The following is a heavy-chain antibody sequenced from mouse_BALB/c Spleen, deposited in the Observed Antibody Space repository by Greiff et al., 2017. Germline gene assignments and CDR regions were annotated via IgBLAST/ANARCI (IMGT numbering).Heavy chain of an antibody. CDR1: GYTFTSYV. V-gene: IGHV1-14*01. CDR2: INPYNDGT. D-gene: IGHD3-1*01. J-gene: IGHJ3*01. Sequence: EVQVVESGPELVKPGASVKMSCKASGYTFTSYVMHWVKQKPGQGLEWIGYINPYNDGTKYNEKFKGKATLTSDKSSSTAYMELSSLTSEDSAVYYCARGEQLGLRFAYWGQGTLVTVSA. CDR3: ARGEQLGLRFAY.